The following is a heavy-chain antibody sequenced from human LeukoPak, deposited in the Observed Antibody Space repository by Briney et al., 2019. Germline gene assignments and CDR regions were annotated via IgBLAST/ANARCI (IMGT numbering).Heavy chain of an antibody. J-gene: IGHJ6*02. CDR3: ARLFGSGWPGYFYYAMDV. V-gene: IGHV3-66*04. D-gene: IGHD6-19*01. CDR2: AYSDGNT. Sequence: GGSLRLSCAASGITVNSTYISWVRQAPGKGLEWVSVAYSDGNTYYAGSVKGRFTISRDNSKNTLFLQMNSLRAEDRAVYYCARLFGSGWPGYFYYAMDVWGQGTTVAVSS. CDR1: GITVNSTY.